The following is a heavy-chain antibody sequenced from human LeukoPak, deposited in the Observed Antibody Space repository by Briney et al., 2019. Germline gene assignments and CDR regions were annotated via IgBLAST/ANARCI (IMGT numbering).Heavy chain of an antibody. CDR3: ASQGADCSSTSCYPPGSTPPGLHGQYYFDY. CDR1: GGSFSGYY. J-gene: IGHJ4*02. D-gene: IGHD2-2*01. CDR2: INHSGST. Sequence: PSETLSLTCAVYGGSFSGYYWSWLRQPPGKGLEWIGEINHSGSTNYNPSLKSRVTISVDTSKNQFSLKLSSVTAADTAVYYCASQGADCSSTSCYPPGSTPPGLHGQYYFDYWGQGTLVTVSS. V-gene: IGHV4-34*01.